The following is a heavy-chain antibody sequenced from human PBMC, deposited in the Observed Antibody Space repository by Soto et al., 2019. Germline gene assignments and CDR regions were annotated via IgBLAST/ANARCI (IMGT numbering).Heavy chain of an antibody. Sequence: PSETLSLTCTVSGGSISSYYWSWIRQPPGKGLEWIGYIYYSGSTNYNPSLKSRVTISVDTSKNQFSLKLSSVTAADTAVYYCARGRGYCTNGVCYTRYYYYGMDVWGQGTTVTVSS. V-gene: IGHV4-59*01. CDR2: IYYSGST. J-gene: IGHJ6*02. CDR3: ARGRGYCTNGVCYTRYYYYGMDV. CDR1: GGSISSYY. D-gene: IGHD2-8*01.